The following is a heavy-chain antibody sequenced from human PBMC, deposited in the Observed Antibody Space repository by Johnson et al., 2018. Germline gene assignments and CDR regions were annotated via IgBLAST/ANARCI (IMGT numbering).Heavy chain of an antibody. CDR2: ISEDGSNK. V-gene: IGHV3-30*18. J-gene: IGHJ6*03. Sequence: VQSGGGVVQPGRSLRLSCATSGFTFSVYGMHWVRQAPGKGLEWVAVISEDGSNKYYADSVKGRFTISRDNSKNTLYLQMNSLRAEDTAVYYCAKELEVVGYYYYYMDVWGKGTTVTVSS. CDR1: GFTFSVYG. CDR3: AKELEVVGYYYYYMDV. D-gene: IGHD3-16*02.